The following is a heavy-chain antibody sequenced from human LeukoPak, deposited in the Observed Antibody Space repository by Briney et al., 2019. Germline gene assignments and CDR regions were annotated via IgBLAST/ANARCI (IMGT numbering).Heavy chain of an antibody. CDR2: ISYDGSNK. D-gene: IGHD2-15*01. V-gene: IGHV3-30*04. Sequence: GGSLRLSCAASGFTFSSYAMHWVRQAPGKGLEWVAVISYDGSNKYYADSVKGRFTISRDNSKNTLYLQMNSLRAEDTAVYYCAKADSEYWGQGTLVTVSS. CDR3: AKADSEY. CDR1: GFTFSSYA. J-gene: IGHJ4*02.